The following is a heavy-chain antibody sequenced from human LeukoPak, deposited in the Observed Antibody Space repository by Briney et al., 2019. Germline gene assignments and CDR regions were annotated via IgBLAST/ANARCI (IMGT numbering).Heavy chain of an antibody. D-gene: IGHD3-16*01. CDR3: AKFEFGF. CDR1: GFTFSSYV. Sequence: GGSLRLSCAVSGFTFSSYVMSWVRQAPGKGREWVLAISGSGGSTYYADSVKGRFTISRDNSKNTLYLQMNSLRDEDTAVYYCAKFEFGFWGQGTLVTVSS. CDR2: ISGSGGST. V-gene: IGHV3-23*01. J-gene: IGHJ4*02.